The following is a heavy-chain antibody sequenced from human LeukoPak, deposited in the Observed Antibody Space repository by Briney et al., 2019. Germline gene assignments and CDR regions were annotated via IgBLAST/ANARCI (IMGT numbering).Heavy chain of an antibody. Sequence: AAVKVSCKASGYTFTGHYMHWVRQAPGQGLEWMGWINPNSGGTNYAQKFQGRVTMTRDTSISTAYMELSRLRSDDTAVYYCARGSTYYYGSGSYPYWGQGTLVTVSS. CDR2: INPNSGGT. D-gene: IGHD3-10*01. CDR3: ARGSTYYYGSGSYPY. V-gene: IGHV1-2*02. CDR1: GYTFTGHY. J-gene: IGHJ4*02.